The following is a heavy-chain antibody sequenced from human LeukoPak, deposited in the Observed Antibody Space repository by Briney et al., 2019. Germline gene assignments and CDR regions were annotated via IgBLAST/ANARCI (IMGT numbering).Heavy chain of an antibody. J-gene: IGHJ6*03. Sequence: VSVKVSCKASGYTFTSYGISWVRQAPGQGLEWMGWINPNSGGTNYAQKFRGRVTMTRDTSISTAYMELSRLRSDDTAVYYCARDVYYYYYMDVWGKGTTVTVSS. V-gene: IGHV1-2*02. CDR3: ARDVYYYYYMDV. CDR2: INPNSGGT. CDR1: GYTFTSYG.